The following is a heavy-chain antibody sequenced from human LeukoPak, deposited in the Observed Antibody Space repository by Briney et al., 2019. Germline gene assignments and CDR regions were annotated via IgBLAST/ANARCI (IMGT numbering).Heavy chain of an antibody. CDR2: IIPIFGTA. J-gene: IGHJ4*02. D-gene: IGHD6-13*01. Sequence: GASVKVSCKASGGTFSSYAISWVRQAPGQGLEWMGGIIPIFGTANYAQKFQGRVTITTDESTSTAYMELSSLRSEDTAVYYCAKIGLGSSWYVVGEDYWGQGALVTVSS. CDR1: GGTFSSYA. V-gene: IGHV1-69*05. CDR3: AKIGLGSSWYVVGEDY.